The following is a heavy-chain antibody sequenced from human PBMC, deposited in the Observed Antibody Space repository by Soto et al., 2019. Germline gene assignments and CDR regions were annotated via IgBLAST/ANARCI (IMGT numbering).Heavy chain of an antibody. Sequence: DVRLAESGGGLVQPGGSLKFSCKTSGFSFASFAMTWVRQAPGKGLGWAATISGSDGKTYYADSVKGRFSISRDTSRNTLYLQMNSLRADDTAIYYCAKWSYLDYWGQGTRVTVSS. D-gene: IGHD3-3*01. J-gene: IGHJ4*02. CDR1: GFSFASFA. CDR2: ISGSDGKT. CDR3: AKWSYLDY. V-gene: IGHV3-23*04.